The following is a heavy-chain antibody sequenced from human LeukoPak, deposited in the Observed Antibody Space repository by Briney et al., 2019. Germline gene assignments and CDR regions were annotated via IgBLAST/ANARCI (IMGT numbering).Heavy chain of an antibody. J-gene: IGHJ4*02. D-gene: IGHD6-13*01. V-gene: IGHV1-46*01. CDR2: INPSGGST. CDR1: GGTFSTYA. CDR3: ARDQWQLVPVY. Sequence: GASVKVSCKASGGTFSTYAISWVRQAPGQGLEWMGIINPSGGSTSYAQKFQGRVTMTRDMSTSTVYMELSSLRSEDTAVYYCARDQWQLVPVYWGQGTLVTVSS.